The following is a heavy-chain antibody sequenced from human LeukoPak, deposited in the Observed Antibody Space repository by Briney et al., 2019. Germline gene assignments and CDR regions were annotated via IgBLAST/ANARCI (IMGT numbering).Heavy chain of an antibody. J-gene: IGHJ4*02. Sequence: SETLSLTCTVSGGSISSYYWSWIRQPPGKGLEWIGYIYYSGSTNYNPSLKSRVTISVDTSKNQFPLKLSSVTAADTAVYYCARAGDSSGYYLAWGQGTLVTVSS. D-gene: IGHD3-22*01. V-gene: IGHV4-59*01. CDR2: IYYSGST. CDR1: GGSISSYY. CDR3: ARAGDSSGYYLA.